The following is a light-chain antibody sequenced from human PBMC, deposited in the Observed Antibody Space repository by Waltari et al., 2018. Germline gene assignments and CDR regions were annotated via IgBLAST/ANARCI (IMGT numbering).Light chain of an antibody. Sequence: DIQMTQSPSAMSASVGDRVTITCRASQGIGYSLAWFQQKPGKVPQRLIYSASTLQSGVPSRFSGSGSGTEFTLTIPSLQPEDFATYYCLKHSSYPRTFGQGTKVEIK. CDR1: QGIGYS. CDR3: LKHSSYPRT. V-gene: IGKV1-17*03. CDR2: SAS. J-gene: IGKJ1*01.